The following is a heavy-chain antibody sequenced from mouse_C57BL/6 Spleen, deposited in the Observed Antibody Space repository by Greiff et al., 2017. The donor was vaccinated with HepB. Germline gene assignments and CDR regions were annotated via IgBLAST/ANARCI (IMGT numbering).Heavy chain of an antibody. J-gene: IGHJ1*03. CDR1: GFSLTSYG. Sequence: QVQLQQSGPGLVAPSQSLSITCTVSGFSLTSYGVHWVRQPPGKGLEWLVVICSDGSTTYDSALESRLSISKDNSKGQVFLKMNSLQTADTDMYYCARQDCYYGYFDVWGTGTTVTVSS. CDR3: ARQDCYYGYFDV. V-gene: IGHV2-6*02. CDR2: ICSDGST.